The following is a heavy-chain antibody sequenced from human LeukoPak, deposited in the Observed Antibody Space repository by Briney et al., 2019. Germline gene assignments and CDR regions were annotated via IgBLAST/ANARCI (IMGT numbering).Heavy chain of an antibody. CDR3: AKECPGLRCRDY. J-gene: IGHJ4*02. Sequence: GGSLRLSCAASGFTFSSYGMHWVRQAPGKGLEWVAVISYDGSNKYYADSVKGRFTISRDNSKNTLYLQMNSLRAEDTAVYYCAKECPGLRCRDYWGQGTLVTVSS. CDR2: ISYDGSNK. CDR1: GFTFSSYG. D-gene: IGHD4-17*01. V-gene: IGHV3-30*18.